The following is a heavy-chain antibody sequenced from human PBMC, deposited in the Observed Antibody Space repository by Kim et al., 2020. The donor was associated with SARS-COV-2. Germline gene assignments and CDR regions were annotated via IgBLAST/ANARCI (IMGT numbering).Heavy chain of an antibody. Sequence: GGSLRLSCAASGFTFSSFGMHWVRQAPGKGLEWVAVIWYDGNNKYYADSVKGRFTISRDNSKNTLYLQMHSLRAEDTAVYYCAKADYYGSGAPDYWGQGT. CDR1: GFTFSSFG. V-gene: IGHV3-33*06. D-gene: IGHD3-10*01. CDR3: AKADYYGSGAPDY. J-gene: IGHJ4*02. CDR2: IWYDGNNK.